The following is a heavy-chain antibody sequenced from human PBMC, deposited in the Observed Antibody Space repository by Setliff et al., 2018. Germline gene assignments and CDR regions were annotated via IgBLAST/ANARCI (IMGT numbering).Heavy chain of an antibody. D-gene: IGHD3-10*01. J-gene: IGHJ4*02. CDR2: INHSGST. Sequence: SETLSLTCAVYGGSFSGYYWSWIRQPPGKGLEWIGEINHSGSTNYNPSLKSRVTISVDTSKNQFSLKLSSMTAADTAVYYCARGVVRGVIRFDYWGQGTLVTVS. CDR1: GGSFSGYY. V-gene: IGHV4-34*01. CDR3: ARGVVRGVIRFDY.